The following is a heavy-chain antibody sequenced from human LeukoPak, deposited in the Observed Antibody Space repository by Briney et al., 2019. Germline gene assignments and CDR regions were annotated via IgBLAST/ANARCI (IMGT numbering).Heavy chain of an antibody. CDR1: GYTFTGYY. V-gene: IGHV1-2*02. D-gene: IGHD3-10*01. CDR2: INPNSGDP. Sequence: ASVKVSCTASGYTFTGYYMHWVRQAPGQGLEWMGWINPNSGDPSYAQKFQGRVTMTRDTSISTAYMELSRLTSDDTAVYYCARTHYYGTGSYYPDAFDIWGQGTMVTVSS. CDR3: ARTHYYGTGSYYPDAFDI. J-gene: IGHJ3*02.